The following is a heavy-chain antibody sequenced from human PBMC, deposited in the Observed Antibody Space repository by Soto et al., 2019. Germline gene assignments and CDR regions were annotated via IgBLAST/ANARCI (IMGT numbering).Heavy chain of an antibody. CDR3: ARDAGYCSSTSCRRGFDY. CDR2: INAGNGNT. V-gene: IGHV1-3*01. Sequence: ASVKVSCKASGYTFTSYAMHWVRQAPGQRLEWMGWINAGNGNTKYSQKFQGRVTITRDTSASTAYMELSSLRSEDTAVYYCARDAGYCSSTSCRRGFDYWGQGTLVTVSS. J-gene: IGHJ4*02. D-gene: IGHD2-2*01. CDR1: GYTFTSYA.